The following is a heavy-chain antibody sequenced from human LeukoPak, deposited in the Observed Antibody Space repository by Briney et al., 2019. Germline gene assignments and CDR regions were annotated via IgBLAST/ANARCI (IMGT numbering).Heavy chain of an antibody. Sequence: ASVKVSCKASGYTFTSYYMHWVRQAPGQGLEWMGIINPSGGSTSYAQKFQGRVTMTRDTSTSTVYMELSSLRSEDTAVYYCARDWVHPYYYDSSGYNPFDYWGRGTLVTVSS. CDR2: INPSGGST. CDR1: GYTFTSYY. V-gene: IGHV1-46*01. D-gene: IGHD3-22*01. CDR3: ARDWVHPYYYDSSGYNPFDY. J-gene: IGHJ4*02.